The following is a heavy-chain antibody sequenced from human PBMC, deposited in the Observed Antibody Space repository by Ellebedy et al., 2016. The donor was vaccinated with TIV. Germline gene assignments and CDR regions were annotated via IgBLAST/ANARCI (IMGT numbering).Heavy chain of an antibody. CDR3: ARHELGSNAAFDY. D-gene: IGHD7-27*01. Sequence: GESLKTSXKGSGYSFIHYWISWVRQRPGKGLEWMGRIDPSDPYSNNRPSFQGHVTISTDKSITTAYLQWSSLQASDTAIYYCARHELGSNAAFDYWGQGTLVTVSS. CDR1: GYSFIHYW. CDR2: IDPSDPYS. J-gene: IGHJ4*02. V-gene: IGHV5-10-1*01.